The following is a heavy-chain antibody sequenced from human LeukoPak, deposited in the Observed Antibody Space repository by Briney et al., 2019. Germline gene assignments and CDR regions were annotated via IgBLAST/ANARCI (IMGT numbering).Heavy chain of an antibody. J-gene: IGHJ5*02. Sequence: GGSLRLSCAASGFTFSSYAMSWVRQAPGKGLEWVANIKQDGSEKYYVDSVKGRFTISRDNAKNSLYLQMNSLRAEDTAVYYCAGSSGSWGQGTLVTVSS. CDR2: IKQDGSEK. CDR1: GFTFSSYA. D-gene: IGHD3-22*01. V-gene: IGHV3-7*01. CDR3: AGSSGS.